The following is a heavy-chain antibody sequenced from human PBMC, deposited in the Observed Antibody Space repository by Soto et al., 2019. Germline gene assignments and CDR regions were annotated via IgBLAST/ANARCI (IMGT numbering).Heavy chain of an antibody. V-gene: IGHV4-31*03. D-gene: IGHD5-18*01. CDR3: ARDRLMATAVTARHYFGLDV. CDR2: IYYSGNT. J-gene: IGHJ6*02. CDR1: GGSIRSGGYY. Sequence: SETLSLTCTVSGGSIRSGGYYWSWVRQNPRKGLEWIGNIYYSGNTYYNPSLKSRLTISVDTSKNQFSLNLSSVTAADTAVYYCARDRLMATAVTARHYFGLDVWGQGTTVTV.